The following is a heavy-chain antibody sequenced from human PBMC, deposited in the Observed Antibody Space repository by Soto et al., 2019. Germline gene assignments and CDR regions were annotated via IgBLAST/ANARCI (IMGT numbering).Heavy chain of an antibody. D-gene: IGHD3-10*01. CDR1: GGTFSSYA. J-gene: IGHJ4*02. Sequence: SVKVSCKASGGTFSSYAISWVRQAPGQGLEWMGGIIPIFGTANYAQKFQGRVTITADESTSTAYMELSSLRSEDTAVYYCARASPMVRGVIINHPDYWGQGTMVTVSA. CDR2: IIPIFGTA. V-gene: IGHV1-69*13. CDR3: ARASPMVRGVIINHPDY.